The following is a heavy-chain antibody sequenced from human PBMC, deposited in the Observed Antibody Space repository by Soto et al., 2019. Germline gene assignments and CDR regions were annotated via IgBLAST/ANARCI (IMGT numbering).Heavy chain of an antibody. CDR3: AREGSSWFSNLYYYYYGMDV. D-gene: IGHD6-13*01. J-gene: IGHJ6*02. Sequence: GGSLRLSCAASGFTFSSYWMHWVRQAPGKGLVWVSRINSDGSSTSYADSVKGRFTISRDNAKNTLYLQMNSLRAEDTAVYYCAREGSSWFSNLYYYYYGMDVWGQGTTVTVSS. V-gene: IGHV3-74*01. CDR2: INSDGSST. CDR1: GFTFSSYW.